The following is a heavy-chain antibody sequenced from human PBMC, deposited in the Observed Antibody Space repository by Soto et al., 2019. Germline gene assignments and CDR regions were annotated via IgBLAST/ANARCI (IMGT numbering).Heavy chain of an antibody. CDR2: INPNSGGT. CDR3: ARDPSAGMTPLDY. CDR1: GYTFTGYY. Sequence: QVQLVQSGAEVKKPGASVKVSCKASGYTFTGYYMHWVRQAPGQGLEWMGWINPNSGGTNYAQKFQGWVTMTRDTSISTAYMDLSRLRSDDTAVYYCARDPSAGMTPLDYWGQGTLVTVSS. D-gene: IGHD3-10*01. V-gene: IGHV1-2*04. J-gene: IGHJ4*02.